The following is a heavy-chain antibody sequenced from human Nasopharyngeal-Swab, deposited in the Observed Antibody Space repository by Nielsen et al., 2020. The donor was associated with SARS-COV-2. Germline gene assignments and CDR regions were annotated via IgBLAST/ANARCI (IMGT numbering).Heavy chain of an antibody. J-gene: IGHJ6*03. CDR3: VRDNYYHYYMDV. Sequence: WIRQPPGKGLEWIGRIYYSGATYYSPSLKSRLTISVDTSQNQFSLTVSSVTASDTAVYYCVRDNYYHYYMDVWGQGTTVTVSS. V-gene: IGHV4-39*01. D-gene: IGHD2-15*01. CDR2: IYYSGAT.